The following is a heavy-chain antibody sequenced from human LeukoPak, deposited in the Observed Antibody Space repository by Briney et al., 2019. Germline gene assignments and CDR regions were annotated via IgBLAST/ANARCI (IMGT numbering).Heavy chain of an antibody. D-gene: IGHD6-13*01. Sequence: GGSLRLSFAASGFTFSDYYMSWIRQAPGKGLEWVSYISSSGSTIYYADSVKGRFTISRDNAKNSLYLQMNSLRAEDTAVYYCARDIAAAGTWYRGNWFDPWGQGTLVTVSS. J-gene: IGHJ5*02. CDR2: ISSSGSTI. CDR3: ARDIAAAGTWYRGNWFDP. V-gene: IGHV3-11*04. CDR1: GFTFSDYY.